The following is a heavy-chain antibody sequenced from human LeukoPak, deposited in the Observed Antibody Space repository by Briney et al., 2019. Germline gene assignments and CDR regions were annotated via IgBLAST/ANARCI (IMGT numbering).Heavy chain of an antibody. D-gene: IGHD5-12*01. CDR2: INHSGST. CDR3: ARGRGATIHFPPDY. Sequence: SETLSLTCAVYGGSFSGYYWSWIRQPPGRGLEWIGEINHSGSTNYNPSLKSRVTISVDTSKNQFSLKLSSVTAADTAVYYCARGRGATIHFPPDYWGQGTLVTVSS. CDR1: GGSFSGYY. J-gene: IGHJ4*02. V-gene: IGHV4-34*01.